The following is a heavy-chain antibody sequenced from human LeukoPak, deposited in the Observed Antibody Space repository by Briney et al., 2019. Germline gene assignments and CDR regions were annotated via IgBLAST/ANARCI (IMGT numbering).Heavy chain of an antibody. J-gene: IGHJ4*02. D-gene: IGHD6-19*01. V-gene: IGHV3-23*01. CDR1: GFTFSNYA. Sequence: GGSLRLSCAASGFTFSNYAMSWVRQAPGKGLEWVSGISGSDGTTYYADSVKGRFTISRDNSKNTLYLQMNSLRAEDTAVYYCARGVRIAVAGYIDYWGQGTLVTVSS. CDR3: ARGVRIAVAGYIDY. CDR2: ISGSDGTT.